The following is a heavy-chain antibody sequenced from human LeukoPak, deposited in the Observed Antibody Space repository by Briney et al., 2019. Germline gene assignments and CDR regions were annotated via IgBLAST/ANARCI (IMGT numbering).Heavy chain of an antibody. CDR1: GYTLTELS. CDR3: ATRSPHSGYDSFDY. D-gene: IGHD5-12*01. CDR2: FDPEHGET. V-gene: IGHV1-24*01. J-gene: IGHJ4*02. Sequence: ASVKVSCKVSGYTLTELSIHWVRQAPGRGLEWMGGFDPEHGETIYAQMIQGRVTMTEDTSADTAYIELTSLTSEDTAVYYRATRSPHSGYDSFDYWGQGTLVTVSS.